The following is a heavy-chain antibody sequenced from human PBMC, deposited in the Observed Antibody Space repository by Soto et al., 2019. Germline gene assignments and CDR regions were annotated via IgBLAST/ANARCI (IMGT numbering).Heavy chain of an antibody. Sequence: QVQLVQSGAEVKKPGASVKVSCKASGYTFTSYGINWVRQAPGQGLEWMGWISAYNGNTNYAQKLQGRVTMTTDTSTTTAYMELRSLRSDDTAVYYCARADRTMSAAAPVYWGQGTLVTVSS. D-gene: IGHD6-13*01. CDR2: ISAYNGNT. J-gene: IGHJ4*02. CDR1: GYTFTSYG. CDR3: ARADRTMSAAAPVY. V-gene: IGHV1-18*04.